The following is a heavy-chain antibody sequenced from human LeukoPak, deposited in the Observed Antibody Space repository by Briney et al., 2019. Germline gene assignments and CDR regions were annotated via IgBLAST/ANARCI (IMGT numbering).Heavy chain of an antibody. CDR3: ARWNPYLDSSSSIGNDY. CDR2: IYPGDSDT. V-gene: IGHV5-51*01. CDR1: GYSFTSYW. J-gene: IGHJ4*02. D-gene: IGHD6-13*01. Sequence: GESLKISCKGSGYSFTSYWIGWVRQMPGKGLEWMGIIYPGDSDTRYSPSFQGQVTISADKSISTAYLQWSSLKASDTAMYYCARWNPYLDSSSSIGNDYWGQGTLVTVSS.